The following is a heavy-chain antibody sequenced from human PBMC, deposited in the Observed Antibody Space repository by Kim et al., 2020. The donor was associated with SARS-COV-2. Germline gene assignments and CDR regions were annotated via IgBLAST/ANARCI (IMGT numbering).Heavy chain of an antibody. Sequence: KSRVTISVDTSKNQFSLKLSSVTAADTAVYYCARAVPTKSYSSGWYVLGYWGQGTLVTVSS. D-gene: IGHD6-19*01. J-gene: IGHJ4*02. CDR3: ARAVPTKSYSSGWYVLGY. V-gene: IGHV4-39*07.